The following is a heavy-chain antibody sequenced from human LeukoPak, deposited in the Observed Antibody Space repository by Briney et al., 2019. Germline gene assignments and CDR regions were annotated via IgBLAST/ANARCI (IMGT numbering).Heavy chain of an antibody. CDR1: GFTFSSYA. CDR2: ISGSGGDT. J-gene: IGHJ4*02. D-gene: IGHD1-14*01. V-gene: IGHV3-23*01. CDR3: SKQGVEPGAVKYFDH. Sequence: GGSLRLSCPASGFTFSSYAMSWVRQAPGKGLEWVSAISGSGGDTFCADSVKGPFTISRDNSKNTLYLQMNNLRVEDTAVYYCSKQGVEPGAVKYFDHWGQGTLVTVSS.